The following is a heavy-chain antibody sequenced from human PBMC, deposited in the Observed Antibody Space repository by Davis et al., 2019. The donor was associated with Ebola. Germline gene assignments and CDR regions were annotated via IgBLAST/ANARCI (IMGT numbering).Heavy chain of an antibody. J-gene: IGHJ1*01. CDR2: ISWNSGSI. V-gene: IGHV3-9*01. CDR1: GFTFDDYA. D-gene: IGHD1-14*01. CDR3: AKAVSD. Sequence: GGSLRLSCAASGFTFDDYAMHWVRHAPGKGLEWASGISWNSGSIGYADSAKGRFTISRDNAKNSLYLQMNSLRAEDTALYYCAKAVSDWGQGTLVTVSS.